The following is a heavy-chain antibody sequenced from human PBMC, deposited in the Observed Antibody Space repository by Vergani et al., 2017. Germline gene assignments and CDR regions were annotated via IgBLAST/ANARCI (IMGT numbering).Heavy chain of an antibody. CDR3: AKGPRIAVAGTWFDP. J-gene: IGHJ5*02. D-gene: IGHD6-19*01. CDR1: GFTFSSYA. CDR2: ISGSGSST. V-gene: IGHV3-23*01. Sequence: EVQLLESGGGLVQPGGSLRLSCAASGFTFSSYAMSWVRQAPGKGLEWVSAISGSGSSTYYADSVKGRFTISRDNSKNTLYRQMNSLRAEDTAVYYCAKGPRIAVAGTWFDPWGQGTLVTVSS.